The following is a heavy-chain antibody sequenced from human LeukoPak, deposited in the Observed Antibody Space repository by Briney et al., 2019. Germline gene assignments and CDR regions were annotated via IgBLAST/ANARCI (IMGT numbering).Heavy chain of an antibody. J-gene: IGHJ6*02. CDR2: ISWNSGSI. V-gene: IGHV3-9*01. Sequence: GRSLRLSCAASGFTFADYAMHWVRQAAGKGLEWVSGISWNSGSIAYADSVKGRFTISRDNAKNSLYLQMNSLRAEGTALYYCAKDIYGSGSYLPMDVWGQGTTVTVSS. CDR3: AKDIYGSGSYLPMDV. D-gene: IGHD3-10*01. CDR1: GFTFADYA.